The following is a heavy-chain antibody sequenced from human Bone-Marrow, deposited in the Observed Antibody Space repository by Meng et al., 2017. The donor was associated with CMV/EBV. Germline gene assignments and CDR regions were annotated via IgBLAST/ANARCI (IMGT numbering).Heavy chain of an antibody. J-gene: IGHJ4*02. Sequence: SVKVSCKSSAGPFIRYAISWVRQAPGQGLEWMGGIIPIFGTANYAQKFQGRVTITTDESTSTAYMELSSLRSEDTAVYYCARVSPAARRVRGGGPYYFDYWGQGTLVTVSS. CDR1: AGPFIRYA. CDR2: IIPIFGTA. V-gene: IGHV1-69*05. D-gene: IGHD2-2*01. CDR3: ARVSPAARRVRGGGPYYFDY.